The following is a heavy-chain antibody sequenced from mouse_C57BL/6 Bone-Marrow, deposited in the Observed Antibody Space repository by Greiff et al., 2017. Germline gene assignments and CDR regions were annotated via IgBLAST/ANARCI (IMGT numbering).Heavy chain of an antibody. CDR2: IYPGRGST. J-gene: IGHJ2*01. CDR1: GYTFPSYW. D-gene: IGHD2-1*01. Sequence: QVQLQQPGPELVKPGASVKMSCKASGYTFPSYWITWVKQRPGQGLEWIGDIYPGRGSTNYNEKFKSKATLTVDTSSSTASMQLSSLTSEDSAVYYCAGGNLFDYWGQGTTLTVSS. CDR3: AGGNLFDY. V-gene: IGHV1-55*01.